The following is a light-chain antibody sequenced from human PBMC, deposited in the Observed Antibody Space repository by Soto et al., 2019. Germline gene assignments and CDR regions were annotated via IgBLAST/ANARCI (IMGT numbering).Light chain of an antibody. CDR2: GAS. Sequence: EIVLTQSPGTLSLSPGERATLSCRASQSVSSSYLAWYQQKPGQAPRLLIYGASSRATGIPDRFSGSGSGTDFTLTISSLEPEDFAVYHCVQRTTWPWTCGQGSRVEVK. CDR3: VQRTTWPWT. V-gene: IGKV3D-20*02. J-gene: IGKJ1*01. CDR1: QSVSSSY.